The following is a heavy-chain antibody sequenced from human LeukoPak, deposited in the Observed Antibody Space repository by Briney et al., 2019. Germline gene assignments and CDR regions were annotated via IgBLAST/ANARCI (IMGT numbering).Heavy chain of an antibody. CDR2: ISGSGGST. CDR3: AKENGVGATCFDY. D-gene: IGHD1-26*01. Sequence: GGSLRLSCAASGFTFSDYYMSWIRQAPGKGLEWVSAISGSGGSTYYADSVKGRFTISRDNSKNTLYLQMNSLRAEDTAVYYCAKENGVGATCFDYWGQGTLVTVSS. CDR1: GFTFSDYY. V-gene: IGHV3-23*01. J-gene: IGHJ4*02.